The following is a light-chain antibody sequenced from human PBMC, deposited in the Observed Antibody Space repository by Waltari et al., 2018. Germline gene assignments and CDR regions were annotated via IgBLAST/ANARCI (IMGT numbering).Light chain of an antibody. J-gene: IGKJ1*01. CDR1: QSVSNN. Sequence: DIQMTQSPSSLSASVGDRVTITCRASQSVSNNLNWFQQKPGKAPKLQIYAASSLQSGVPSRFSGSGSGTDFTLTISSLQLEDFATYYCQQSYTTPPTFGQGTKVEIK. CDR2: AAS. V-gene: IGKV1-39*01. CDR3: QQSYTTPPT.